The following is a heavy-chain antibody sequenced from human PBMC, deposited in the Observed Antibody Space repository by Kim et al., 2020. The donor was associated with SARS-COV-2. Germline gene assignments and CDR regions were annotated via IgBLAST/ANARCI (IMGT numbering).Heavy chain of an antibody. D-gene: IGHD2-2*01. J-gene: IGHJ1*01. CDR3: AGLDCSSTSCSAFTH. V-gene: IGHV4-59*08. CDR1: GGSISSYY. CDR2: IYYSGST. Sequence: SETLSLTCTVSGGSISSYYWSWIRQPPGKGLEWIGYIYYSGSTNYNPSLKSRVTISVDTSKNQFSLKLSSVTAADTAVYYCAGLDCSSTSCSAFTHWGQG.